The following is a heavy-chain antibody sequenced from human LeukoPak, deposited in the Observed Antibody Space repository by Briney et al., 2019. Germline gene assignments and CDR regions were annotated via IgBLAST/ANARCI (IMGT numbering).Heavy chain of an antibody. CDR2: MSSDLNVK. V-gene: IGHV3-30-3*01. Sequence: SGGSLRLSCAASGFTFRNYVIHWVRQAPGKGLEWVAVMSSDLNVKLYADSVKGRFTISRDNSRSTLYLQMNSLRPEDTAIYYCAREGYSGSGSPPSLYFDYWGQGTLVTVSS. D-gene: IGHD3-10*01. CDR3: AREGYSGSGSPPSLYFDY. CDR1: GFTFRNYV. J-gene: IGHJ4*02.